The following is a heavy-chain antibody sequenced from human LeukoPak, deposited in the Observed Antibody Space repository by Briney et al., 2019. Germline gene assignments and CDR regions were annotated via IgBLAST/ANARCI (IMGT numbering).Heavy chain of an antibody. J-gene: IGHJ4*02. Sequence: GGSLRLSCEASGFTLSSCWMSWVRQAPGKGLEWVSFIYSDNTHYSDSVKGRFAISRDNSKNTLYLQMNSLRAEDTALYYCARAGLYNWNYEGTAYFDYWGQGALVTVSS. CDR1: GFTLSSCW. V-gene: IGHV3-53*01. CDR3: ARAGLYNWNYEGTAYFDY. D-gene: IGHD1-7*01. CDR2: IYSDNT.